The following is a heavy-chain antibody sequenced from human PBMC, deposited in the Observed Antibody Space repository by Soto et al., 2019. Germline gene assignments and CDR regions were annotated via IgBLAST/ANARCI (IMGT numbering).Heavy chain of an antibody. D-gene: IGHD2-2*01. Sequence: EVQLVESGGGLVQPGGSLRLSCAASGFTFSSYRMHWVRQAPGKGLVWVSRINSDGSSTSYADSVKGRFTISRDNAKNTLYLQMNSLRAEDTAAYYCAREDVQLPPYGMDVWGQGTTVTVSS. J-gene: IGHJ6*02. V-gene: IGHV3-74*01. CDR3: AREDVQLPPYGMDV. CDR2: INSDGSST. CDR1: GFTFSSYR.